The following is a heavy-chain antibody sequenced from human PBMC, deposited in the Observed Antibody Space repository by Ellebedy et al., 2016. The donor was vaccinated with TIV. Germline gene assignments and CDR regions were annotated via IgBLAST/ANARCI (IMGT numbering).Heavy chain of an antibody. CDR2: ISWNSGSI. V-gene: IGHV3-9*01. CDR1: GFTFDDYA. Sequence: SLKISCAASGFTFDDYAMHWVRQAPGKGLEWVSGISWNSGSIGYADSVKGRFTISRDNAKNSLYLQMNSLRAEDTALYYCAKGDSSGYYVVITGLFDYWGQGTLVTVSS. J-gene: IGHJ4*02. CDR3: AKGDSSGYYVVITGLFDY. D-gene: IGHD3-22*01.